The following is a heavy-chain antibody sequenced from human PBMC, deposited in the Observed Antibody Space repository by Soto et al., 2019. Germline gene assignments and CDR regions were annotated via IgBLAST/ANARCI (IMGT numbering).Heavy chain of an antibody. J-gene: IGHJ6*02. CDR2: ISYDGRKI. CDR3: ARGGMWQHLVGDYYGMDV. V-gene: IGHV3-30*04. CDR1: GFTFSSFA. Sequence: QVQLVESGGGVVQPGRSLRLSCAASGFTFSSFAMHWVRQAPGKGLEWVAPISYDGRKIYYADSVKGRFTISRDNSKNTVYLQMDSLRDEDTAVYYCARGGMWQHLVGDYYGMDVWGQGTTVTVSS. D-gene: IGHD6-13*01.